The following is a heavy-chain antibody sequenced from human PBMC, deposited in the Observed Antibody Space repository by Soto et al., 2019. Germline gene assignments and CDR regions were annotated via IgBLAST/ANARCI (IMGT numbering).Heavy chain of an antibody. CDR3: VRVSGYYDILTGYKYYFDY. J-gene: IGHJ4*02. D-gene: IGHD3-9*01. CDR2: IYYSGST. Sequence: PSETLSLTCTVSGGSISSGGYYWSWIRQPPGKGLEWIGYIYYSGSTNYNPSLESRVTISVDTSKNQFSLKLSSVTAADTAVYYCVRVSGYYDILTGYKYYFDYWGQGTLVTVSS. CDR1: GGSISSGGYY. V-gene: IGHV4-61*08.